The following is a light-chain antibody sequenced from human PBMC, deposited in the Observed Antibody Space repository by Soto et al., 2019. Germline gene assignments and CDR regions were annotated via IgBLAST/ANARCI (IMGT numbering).Light chain of an antibody. V-gene: IGKV1-5*01. CDR3: LLHKSYMWT. CDR1: QSISSW. J-gene: IGKJ1*01. CDR2: DAS. Sequence: DIQRTQSPSTLSASVGDRVTITCRASQSISSWLAWYQQKPGKAPKLLIYDASSLESGVPSRFSGSGSGTEFTLTITRLQTEDFATYYCLLHKSYMWTFGQGTKVDIK.